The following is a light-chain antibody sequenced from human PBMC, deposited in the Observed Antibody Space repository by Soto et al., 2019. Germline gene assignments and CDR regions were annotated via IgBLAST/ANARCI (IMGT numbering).Light chain of an antibody. V-gene: IGKV3-15*01. CDR3: QHDNNWPPCK. J-gene: IGKJ1*01. Sequence: EIVMTQSPATLSVSPGERATLSCRASQSVSSNLAWYQQKPGQAPRLLIYGASTRATGIPARFSGSGSGTEFTLTISSLQSEDVAVYYCQHDNNWPPCKFGQGTKVESK. CDR1: QSVSSN. CDR2: GAS.